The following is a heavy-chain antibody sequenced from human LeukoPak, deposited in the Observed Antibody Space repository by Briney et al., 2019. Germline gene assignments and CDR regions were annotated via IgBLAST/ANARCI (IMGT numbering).Heavy chain of an antibody. Sequence: GASVKVSCRASGYTFTTYGLSWVRQAPGQGLEWMGWISTYNGNTNYAQKFQGRVTMTTDTSTSTAYMKLRSLRSDDTAVYYCARDPTEDFWSGFYSYFDFWGQGTLVTVSS. CDR1: GYTFTTYG. V-gene: IGHV1-18*01. J-gene: IGHJ4*02. CDR2: ISTYNGNT. D-gene: IGHD3-3*01. CDR3: ARDPTEDFWSGFYSYFDF.